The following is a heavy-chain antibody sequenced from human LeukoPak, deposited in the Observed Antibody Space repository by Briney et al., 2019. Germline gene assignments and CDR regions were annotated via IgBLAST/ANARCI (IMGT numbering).Heavy chain of an antibody. CDR3: ARWTRGQLLVVGFDY. D-gene: IGHD2-2*01. J-gene: IGHJ4*02. V-gene: IGHV3-23*01. Sequence: GGSLRLSCAASGFTFSSYAMSWVRQAPGKGLEWVSAISGSGGSTYYADSVKGRFTISRDNSKNTLYLQMNSLRAEDTAVYYCARWTRGQLLVVGFDYWGQGTLVTVSS. CDR1: GFTFSSYA. CDR2: ISGSGGST.